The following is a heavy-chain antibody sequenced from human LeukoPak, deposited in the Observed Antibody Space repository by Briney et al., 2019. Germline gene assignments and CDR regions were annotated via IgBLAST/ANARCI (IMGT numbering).Heavy chain of an antibody. CDR1: GFTFDDYA. Sequence: GRSLRLSCAASGFTFDDYAMHWVRQAPGKGLEWVSGISWNSGSIGYPDSVKGRFTISRDNAKNSLYLQMNSLRAEDTALYYCAKDLRYDSSGHLDYWGQGTLVTVSS. CDR2: ISWNSGSI. CDR3: AKDLRYDSSGHLDY. J-gene: IGHJ4*02. V-gene: IGHV3-9*01. D-gene: IGHD3-22*01.